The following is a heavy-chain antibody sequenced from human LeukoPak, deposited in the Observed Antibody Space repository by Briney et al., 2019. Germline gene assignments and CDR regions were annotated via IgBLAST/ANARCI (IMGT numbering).Heavy chain of an antibody. CDR1: GFTFSSYA. CDR2: IKHDGSEK. D-gene: IGHD3-3*01. Sequence: QPGGSLRLSCAASGFTFSSYAMSWVRQAPGKGLEWVASIKHDGSEKYYVDSVRGRFTISRDNTKNSLYLQMSSLRAEDTAVYYCATDRGWRTSGYYLYYFEYWGQGTLVTFSS. J-gene: IGHJ4*02. V-gene: IGHV3-7*01. CDR3: ATDRGWRTSGYYLYYFEY.